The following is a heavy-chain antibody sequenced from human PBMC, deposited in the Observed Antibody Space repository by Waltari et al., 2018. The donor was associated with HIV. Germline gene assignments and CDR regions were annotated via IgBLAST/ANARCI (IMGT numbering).Heavy chain of an antibody. CDR1: GCTFSLYW. CDR2: IKQDGSEK. Sequence: EVQLVESGGGLVQPGGPLSLSCAASGCTFSLYWMCWVRQAPGKGLEWVANIKQDGSEKHYVDSVKGRFTISRDNAKKSLYLQMNSLRAEDTAVYYCARMGLMMYAIGAFDIWGQGTMVTVSS. V-gene: IGHV3-7*01. D-gene: IGHD2-8*01. CDR3: ARMGLMMYAIGAFDI. J-gene: IGHJ3*02.